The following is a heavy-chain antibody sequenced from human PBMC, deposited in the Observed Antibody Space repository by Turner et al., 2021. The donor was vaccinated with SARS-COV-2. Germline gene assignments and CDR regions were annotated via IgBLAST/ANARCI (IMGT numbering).Heavy chain of an antibody. Sequence: QVQLVQSGAEVKKPGSSVTVSCKASGGTFSRYAITWVRQAPGQGLEWMGGIIPILGIPNYAQKFQGRVTITADKSTSTAYMELSSLRSEDTAVYYCARDHYYGPLNYWGQGTLVTVSS. V-gene: IGHV1-69*10. CDR3: ARDHYYGPLNY. CDR2: IIPILGIP. D-gene: IGHD3-10*01. CDR1: GGTFSRYA. J-gene: IGHJ4*02.